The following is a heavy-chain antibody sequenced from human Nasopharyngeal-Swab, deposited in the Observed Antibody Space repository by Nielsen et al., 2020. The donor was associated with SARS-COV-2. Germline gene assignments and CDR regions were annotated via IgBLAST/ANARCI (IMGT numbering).Heavy chain of an antibody. Sequence: GESLKISCTASGFTFSGSAMHWVRQASGKGLEWVGRIRSKANSYATAYAASVKGRFTISRDDSKNTAYLQMNSLKTEDTAVYYCTRHPYGDWGKGTLVTVSS. CDR1: GFTFSGSA. V-gene: IGHV3-73*01. D-gene: IGHD4-17*01. CDR2: IRSKANSYAT. J-gene: IGHJ4*01. CDR3: TRHPYGD.